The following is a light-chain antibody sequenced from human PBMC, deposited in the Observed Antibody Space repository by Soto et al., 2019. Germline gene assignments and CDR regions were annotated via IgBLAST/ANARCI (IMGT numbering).Light chain of an antibody. CDR1: GSNIGRNY. J-gene: IGLJ1*01. CDR3: GAWDSSLSTYV. Sequence: QSVLTQPPSVSVAPGQKVTISCSGTGSNIGRNYVSWYQQFPGTVPKLLIYDSDKRPSGIPDRFSASKSGASATLGITGLQTGDEADYYCGAWDSSLSTYVFGTGTKLTVL. V-gene: IGLV1-51*01. CDR2: DSD.